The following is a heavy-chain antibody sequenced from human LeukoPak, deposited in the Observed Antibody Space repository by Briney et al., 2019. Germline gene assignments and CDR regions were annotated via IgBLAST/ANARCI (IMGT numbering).Heavy chain of an antibody. D-gene: IGHD3-16*01. V-gene: IGHV3-11*01. CDR1: GFTFSDYY. CDR3: ARKSPTGDYYFDY. J-gene: IGHJ4*02. Sequence: KPGGSLRLSCAASGFTFSDYYMSWIRQAPGKGLEWVSYISSSGSTIYYADSVKGRFTISRDNAKNSLYLQMNSLRAEDTAVYYCARKSPTGDYYFDYWGQGTLVTVSS. CDR2: ISSSGSTI.